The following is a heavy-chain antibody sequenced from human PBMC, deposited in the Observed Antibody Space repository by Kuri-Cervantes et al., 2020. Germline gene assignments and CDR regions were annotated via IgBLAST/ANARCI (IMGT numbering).Heavy chain of an antibody. V-gene: IGHV3-9*01. CDR2: ISWNSGSI. CDR1: GFTFVDYA. D-gene: IGHD6-19*01. CDR3: ARGWL. Sequence: GGSLRLSCAASGFTFVDYAMHWVRQAPGKGLEWVSGISWNSGSIGYADSVKGRFTISRDSSKNTLYLQMDILRAEDTAVYYCARGWLGGQGTLVTVSS. J-gene: IGHJ4*02.